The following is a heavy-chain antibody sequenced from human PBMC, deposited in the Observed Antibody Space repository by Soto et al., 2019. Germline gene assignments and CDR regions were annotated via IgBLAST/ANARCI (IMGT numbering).Heavy chain of an antibody. CDR2: VYHTGDT. J-gene: IGHJ5*02. V-gene: IGHV4-4*02. D-gene: IGHD2-21*02. CDR1: GGTVASSHW. Sequence: PSETLSHTCGVSGGTVASSHWWSWVRQSPGRGLEWIGNVYHTGDTNFNPSLQSRVTFSVDKSNNQFSLRLTSVTAADTAVYFCAREIVTAGGNNYFDPWGPGTLVTVSS. CDR3: AREIVTAGGNNYFDP.